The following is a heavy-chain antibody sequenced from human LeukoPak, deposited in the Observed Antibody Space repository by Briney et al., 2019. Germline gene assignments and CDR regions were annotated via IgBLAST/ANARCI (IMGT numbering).Heavy chain of an antibody. CDR2: ISGSGGST. CDR1: GFTFSSYA. V-gene: IGHV3-23*01. D-gene: IGHD3-22*01. J-gene: IGHJ4*02. CDR3: AKVINYYDSSGYPYFDY. Sequence: GGSLRLSCAASGFTFSSYAMSWVRQAPGKGLEWVSAISGSGGSTYYADSVKGRFTISRDNSKNTLYLQMNSLRAEDTAVYYCAKVINYYDSSGYPYFDYWGQGTLVTASS.